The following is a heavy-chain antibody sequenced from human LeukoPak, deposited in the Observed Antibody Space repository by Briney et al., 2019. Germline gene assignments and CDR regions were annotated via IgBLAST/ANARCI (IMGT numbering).Heavy chain of an antibody. CDR3: ARDLPIYYYGMEV. J-gene: IGHJ6*04. V-gene: IGHV3-11*06. D-gene: IGHD2-2*02. CDR2: ISSSSSYT. CDR1: GFTFSDYY. Sequence: PGGSLRLSCAASGFTFSDYYMSWIRQAPGKGLEWVSYISSSSSYTNCADSVKGRFTISRDNAKNSLYLQMNSLRAEDTAVYYCARDLPIYYYGMEVWGKGTTVTVSS.